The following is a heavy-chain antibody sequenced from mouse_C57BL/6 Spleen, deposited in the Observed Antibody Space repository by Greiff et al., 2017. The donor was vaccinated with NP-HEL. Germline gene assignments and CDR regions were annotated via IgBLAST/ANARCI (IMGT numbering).Heavy chain of an antibody. Sequence: VQLQQSGAELVKPGASVKLSCKASGYTFTSYWMHWVKQRPGQGLEWIGMIHPNSGSTNYNEKFKSKATLTVDKSSNTAYMQLSSLTCEDSAVYYCAGITTVVADYYAMDYWGQGTSVTVSS. CDR2: IHPNSGST. CDR1: GYTFTSYW. D-gene: IGHD1-1*01. CDR3: AGITTVVADYYAMDY. J-gene: IGHJ4*01. V-gene: IGHV1-64*01.